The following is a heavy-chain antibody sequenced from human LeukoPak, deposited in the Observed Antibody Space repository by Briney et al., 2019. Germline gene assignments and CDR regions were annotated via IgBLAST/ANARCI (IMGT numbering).Heavy chain of an antibody. V-gene: IGHV1-46*01. J-gene: IGHJ5*02. CDR3: ARTDIVATKSTTYNWFDP. CDR2: INPSGGST. D-gene: IGHD5-12*01. CDR1: GYTFTSYY. Sequence: ASVKVSCKASGYTFTSYYMHWVRQAPGQGLEWMGIINPSGGSTSYAQKFQGRVTMTRDMSTSTAYMELRSLRSDDTAVYYCARTDIVATKSTTYNWFDPWGQGTLVTVSS.